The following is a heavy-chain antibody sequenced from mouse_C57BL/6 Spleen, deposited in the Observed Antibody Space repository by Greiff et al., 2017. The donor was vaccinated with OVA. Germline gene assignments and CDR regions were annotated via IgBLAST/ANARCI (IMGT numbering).Heavy chain of an antibody. V-gene: IGHV5-17*01. D-gene: IGHD2-1*01. CDR3: ARSGNYEGYAMDY. CDR2: ISSGSSTI. Sequence: EVQRVESGGGLVKPGGSLKLSCAASGFTFSDYGMHWVRQAPEKGLEWVAYISSGSSTIYYADTVKGRFTISRDNAKNTLFLQMTSLRSEDTAMYYCARSGNYEGYAMDYWGQGTSVTVSS. CDR1: GFTFSDYG. J-gene: IGHJ4*01.